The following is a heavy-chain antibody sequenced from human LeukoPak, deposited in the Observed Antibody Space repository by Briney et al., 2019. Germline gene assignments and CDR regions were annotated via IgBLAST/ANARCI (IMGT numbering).Heavy chain of an antibody. CDR1: GFTFSSYW. CDR2: INSDGSST. D-gene: IGHD5-18*01. CDR3: AKGYSYGHRATSPMSGPFDY. J-gene: IGHJ4*02. V-gene: IGHV3-74*01. Sequence: GGSLRLSCAASGFTFSSYWMHWVRQAPGKGLVWVSRINSDGSSTSYADSVKGRFTISRDNSKNTLYLQMNSLRAEDTAVYYCAKGYSYGHRATSPMSGPFDYWGQGTLVTVSS.